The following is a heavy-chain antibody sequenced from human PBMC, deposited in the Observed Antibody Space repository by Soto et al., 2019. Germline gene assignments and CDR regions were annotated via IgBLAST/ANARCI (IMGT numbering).Heavy chain of an antibody. CDR2: ISRTGDSA. CDR1: GFSFSDYA. D-gene: IGHD3-22*01. Sequence: EVHLLESGGALVQPGGSLTLSCAASGFSFSDYAMSWVRQAPGKGLEWVSSISRTGDSAYYADSVKGRFAIFRDRSKNRLSLQMNSLRVEDTAVYYCAKGPDGSGYYHNWFDSWCQGTLSTVSS. J-gene: IGHJ5*01. CDR3: AKGPDGSGYYHNWFDS. V-gene: IGHV3-23*01.